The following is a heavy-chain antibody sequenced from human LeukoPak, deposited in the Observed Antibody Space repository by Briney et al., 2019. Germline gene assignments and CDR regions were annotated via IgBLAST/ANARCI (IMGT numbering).Heavy chain of an antibody. J-gene: IGHJ4*02. CDR1: GFTFSSYA. V-gene: IGHV3-30*04. Sequence: GGSLRLSCAASGFTFSSYAMHWVRQAPGKGLEWVAVISFDGSNKYYGDSVKGRFTISRDNSKNTLYLQMNSLRAEDTAVYYCAKDRGYSGYYPGDFDYWGQGTLVTVSS. D-gene: IGHD5-12*01. CDR2: ISFDGSNK. CDR3: AKDRGYSGYYPGDFDY.